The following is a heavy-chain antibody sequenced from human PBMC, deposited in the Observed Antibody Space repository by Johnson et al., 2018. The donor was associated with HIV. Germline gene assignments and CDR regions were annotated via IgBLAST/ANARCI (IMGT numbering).Heavy chain of an antibody. V-gene: IGHV3-64*01. D-gene: IGHD6-13*01. CDR3: ARARYTSDWYLYDAFDL. CDR1: GFTFSTYA. CDR2: VSSNGGKT. J-gene: IGHJ3*01. Sequence: VRLVESGGGVVQPGRSLRLSCADSGFTFSTYAMHWVRQAPGKGLEYVSGVSSNGGKTYYANSVKGRFTISRDNSKNTLYLQMGSLRTEDMAVYHCARARYTSDWYLYDAFDLWGQGTMVTVSS.